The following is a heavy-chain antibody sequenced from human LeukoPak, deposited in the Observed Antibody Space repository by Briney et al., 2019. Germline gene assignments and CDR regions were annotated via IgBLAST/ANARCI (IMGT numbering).Heavy chain of an antibody. J-gene: IGHJ4*02. V-gene: IGHV1-8*01. CDR2: MNPNNGNT. CDR1: GYSFTTYD. CDR3: ARGFSDYDGGDYAFSFY. D-gene: IGHD2-21*01. Sequence: ASVKVSCKTSGYSFTTYDITWVRQATGQGLEWMGWMNPNNGNTGYAQKFQGRVTMTRDTSISTAYMELSSLRSEDTAVYYCARGFSDYDGGDYAFSFYWGQGTLVTVSS.